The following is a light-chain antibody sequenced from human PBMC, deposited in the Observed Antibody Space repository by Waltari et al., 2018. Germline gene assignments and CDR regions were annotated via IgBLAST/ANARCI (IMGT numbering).Light chain of an antibody. CDR2: KTS. J-gene: IGKJ1*01. V-gene: IGKV1-5*03. CDR1: QSVSGW. CDR3: QQYHIQRT. Sequence: DIHMTQSPSTLSASVGDRVTITLRASQSVSGWLAWYHRKPGKAPQLLIYKTSSLESGVPSRFSGSGSGTEFTLPISSQQPDDFATYYCQQYHIQRTFGQGTKVEIK.